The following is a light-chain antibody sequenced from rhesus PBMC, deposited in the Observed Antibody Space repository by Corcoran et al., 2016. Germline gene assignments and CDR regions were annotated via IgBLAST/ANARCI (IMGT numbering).Light chain of an antibody. V-gene: IGKV1-44*01. CDR1: QTISSY. J-gene: IGKJ1*01. CDR3: QQHNSHPWT. Sequence: DIQMTQSPSSLSASVGDRVTITCRASQTISSYLAWYQQKPGKVPKLLIYAASSLESWVPTRFRGSGSGTDFTLTISSLQPEDFATYYCQQHNSHPWTFGQGTKVEIK. CDR2: AAS.